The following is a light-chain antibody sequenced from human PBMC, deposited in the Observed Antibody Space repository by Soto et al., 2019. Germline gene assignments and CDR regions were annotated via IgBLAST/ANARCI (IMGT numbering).Light chain of an antibody. J-gene: IGKJ1*01. Sequence: VLTQCPGTLSLSPGERATLSRRASQSVSSSYLAWYQQKPGQATRLLIYGASSRATGIADTFSGSGSGTFFTLTISRLEPEDFAVYYCQQYGDSPTFGQGTKVDIK. CDR2: GAS. CDR1: QSVSSSY. V-gene: IGKV3-20*01. CDR3: QQYGDSPT.